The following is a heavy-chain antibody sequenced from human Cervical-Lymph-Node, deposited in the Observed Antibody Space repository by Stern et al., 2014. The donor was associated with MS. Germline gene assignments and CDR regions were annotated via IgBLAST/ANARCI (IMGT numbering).Heavy chain of an antibody. CDR1: GFTFSSYG. CDR2: ISYDGSNK. V-gene: IGHV3-30*18. Sequence: QMQLVQSGGGVVQPGRSLRLSCAASGFTFSSYGMHWVRQAPGEGLEWVAVISYDGSNKYYADSVKGRFTISRDNSKNTLYLQMNSLRAEDTAVYYCAKDGPHLYSSSRMYGMDVWGQGTTVTVSS. CDR3: AKDGPHLYSSSRMYGMDV. D-gene: IGHD6-6*01. J-gene: IGHJ6*02.